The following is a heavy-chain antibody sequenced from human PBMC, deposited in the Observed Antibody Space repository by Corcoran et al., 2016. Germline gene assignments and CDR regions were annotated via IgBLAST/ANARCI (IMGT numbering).Heavy chain of an antibody. CDR2: IRSKAYGGTK. CDR1: GFTFGDYA. J-gene: IGHJ4*02. V-gene: IGHV3-49*03. D-gene: IGHD2-15*01. Sequence: EVQLVDSGGGLVQPGRSLRLSCTASGFTFGDYAMSWFRQAPGKGLEWVGFIRSKAYGGTKEYAASVKGRLTISRDDSKSIAYLQLNSLKTEYPAVYYCTSHTIADRWTFWSDYWGQGTLVTVSS. CDR3: TSHTIADRWTFWSDY.